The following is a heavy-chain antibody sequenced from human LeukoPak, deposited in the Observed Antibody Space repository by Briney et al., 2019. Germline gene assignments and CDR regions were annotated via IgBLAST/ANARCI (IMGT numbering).Heavy chain of an antibody. CDR3: ARDLTRLDVDDY. CDR1: GYTFTAYY. Sequence: ASVKVSFKASGYTFTAYYIHWVRQAPGQGREWMAWINPNSGDTNYAQKFLGRVTVTSDTSISTAYMELSRLTSDDTAVYYCARDLTRLDVDDYWGQGTLVTVSS. V-gene: IGHV1-2*02. J-gene: IGHJ4*02. D-gene: IGHD4-11*01. CDR2: INPNSGDT.